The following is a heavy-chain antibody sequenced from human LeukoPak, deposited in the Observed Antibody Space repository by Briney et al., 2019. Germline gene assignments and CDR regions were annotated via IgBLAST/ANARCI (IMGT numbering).Heavy chain of an antibody. CDR3: VRDSSGTY. V-gene: IGHV3-74*01. CDR2: INTDGSIT. J-gene: IGHJ4*02. D-gene: IGHD1-1*01. Sequence: PGGSLRLSCAASGFTLSSYAMHWVRQAPGKGLVGVSRINTDGSITNYADSVKGRFTISRDNAKNTLYLQMNSLRAEDTAVYYCVRDSSGTYWGQGTLVTVSS. CDR1: GFTLSSYA.